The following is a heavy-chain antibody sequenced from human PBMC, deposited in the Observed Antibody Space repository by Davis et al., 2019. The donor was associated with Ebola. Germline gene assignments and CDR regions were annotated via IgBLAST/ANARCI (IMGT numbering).Heavy chain of an antibody. D-gene: IGHD1-14*01. Sequence: GESLKISCSASGFTFSSYPMLWVRQAPGKGLEYVSAISGNGGNTYYTHSAKDRFTIYRDNSKNTVYLQLRNLRTEDTAVYFCVKGTGQAWAAPEYWGQGTLVTVSS. J-gene: IGHJ4*02. V-gene: IGHV3-64D*08. CDR3: VKGTGQAWAAPEY. CDR1: GFTFSSYP. CDR2: ISGNGGNT.